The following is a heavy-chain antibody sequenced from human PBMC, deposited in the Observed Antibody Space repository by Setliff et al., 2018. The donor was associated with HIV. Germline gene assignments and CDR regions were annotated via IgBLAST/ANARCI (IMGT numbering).Heavy chain of an antibody. V-gene: IGHV4-34*01. Sequence: PSETLSLTCVVYGGSFSGYSWTWIRQPPGKGLEWIGEINHSGSADRNPSLMGRVTMSVDTAKNQFSLELSSVTAADTAVYYCARHRASSSGLPLDFWGQGILVTVSS. CDR1: GGSFSGYS. D-gene: IGHD6-6*01. CDR3: ARHRASSSGLPLDF. CDR2: INHSGSA. J-gene: IGHJ4*02.